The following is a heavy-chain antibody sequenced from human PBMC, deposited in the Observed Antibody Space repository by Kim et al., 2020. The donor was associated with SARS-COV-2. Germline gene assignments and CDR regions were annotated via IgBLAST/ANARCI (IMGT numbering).Heavy chain of an antibody. Sequence: SETLSLTCTVSGYSISSGYYWGWIRQPPGKGLEWIGSIYHSGSTYYNPSLNSRVTISVDTSKNQFSLKLSSVTAADTAVYYCARAGSGSYFAGGYWGQGTLVTVSS. J-gene: IGHJ4*02. CDR1: GYSISSGYY. V-gene: IGHV4-38-2*02. CDR2: IYHSGST. D-gene: IGHD3-10*01. CDR3: ARAGSGSYFAGGY.